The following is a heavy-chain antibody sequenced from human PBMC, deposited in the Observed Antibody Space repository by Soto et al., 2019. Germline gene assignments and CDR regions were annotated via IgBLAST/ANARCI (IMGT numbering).Heavy chain of an antibody. CDR1: GFTFSSYA. J-gene: IGHJ4*02. CDR2: ISGSGGST. V-gene: IGHV3-23*01. Sequence: EVQLLESGGGLVQPGGSLRLSCAASGFTFSSYAMSWVRQAPGKGLEWVSAISGSGGSTYYADSVKGRFTISRDNSKNTMYLQMNRLRAEDTAVYYCAKDYGDSSHVDYWGQGTLVTVSS. CDR3: AKDYGDSSHVDY. D-gene: IGHD4-17*01.